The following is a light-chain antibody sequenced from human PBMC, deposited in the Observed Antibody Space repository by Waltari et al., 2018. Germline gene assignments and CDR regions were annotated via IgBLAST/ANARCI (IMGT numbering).Light chain of an antibody. CDR3: QQRSDWPRT. J-gene: IGKJ1*01. Sequence: EIVLTQSPVTLSLSPGARATLTCRASQSICTFLAWLQQKPGQAPSLLMYAASYMPTDIPARFSGAGSGTDFTLTISSLEPEDFAVYFCQQRSDWPRTFGQGTRVEIK. CDR1: QSICTF. V-gene: IGKV3-11*01. CDR2: AAS.